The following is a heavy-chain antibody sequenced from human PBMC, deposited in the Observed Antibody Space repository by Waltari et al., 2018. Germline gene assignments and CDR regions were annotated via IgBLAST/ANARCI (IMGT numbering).Heavy chain of an antibody. CDR1: GGSISSSNW. D-gene: IGHD3-16*02. CDR3: AREPLGIWGSYRSNTNAFDI. J-gene: IGHJ3*02. CDR2: IYHSGST. Sequence: QVQLQESGPGLVKPSGTLSLTCAVSGGSISSSNWWSWVRQPPGKGLEWIGEIYHSGSTNYNPSLKSRVTISVDKSKNQFSLKLSSVTAADTAVYYCAREPLGIWGSYRSNTNAFDIWGQGTMVTVSS. V-gene: IGHV4-4*02.